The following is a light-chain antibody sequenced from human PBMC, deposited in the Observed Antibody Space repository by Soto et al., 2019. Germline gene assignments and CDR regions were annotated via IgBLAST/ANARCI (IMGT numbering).Light chain of an antibody. Sequence: QSALTQPASVSGSPGQSITISCTGTSSDVGGYNYVSWYQQHPGKAPKLMIYDVSIRPSGASNRFSGSKSGNTASLTISGLQAEDEADYYCSSYTSSSTLDVFGTGTKAPS. V-gene: IGLV2-14*01. J-gene: IGLJ1*01. CDR2: DVS. CDR3: SSYTSSSTLDV. CDR1: SSDVGGYNY.